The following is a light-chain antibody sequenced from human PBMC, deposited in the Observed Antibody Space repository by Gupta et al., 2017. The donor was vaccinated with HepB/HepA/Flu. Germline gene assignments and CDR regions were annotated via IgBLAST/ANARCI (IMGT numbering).Light chain of an antibody. CDR1: QRLGYSDGNTY. CDR3: RQGKHCPST. CDR2: KVS. J-gene: IGKJ1*01. Sequence: DVVMTQSPLSLPVTLGQPASISCRSSQRLGYSDGNTYLNWFQQRPGQSPRRLIYKVSNRDSGVPDRFSGSGFGTDFTLKISRGEAEDVGVYYCRQGKHCPSTFGQGTKVEIK. V-gene: IGKV2-30*01.